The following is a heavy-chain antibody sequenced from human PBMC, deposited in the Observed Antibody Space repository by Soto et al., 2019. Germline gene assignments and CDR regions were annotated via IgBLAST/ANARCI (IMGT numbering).Heavy chain of an antibody. D-gene: IGHD3-10*01. Sequence: ASVKVSCKASGYTFTSYGISWVRQAPGQGLEWMGWISAYNGNTNYAQKLQGRVTMTTDTSTSTAYMELRSLRSDDTAVYHCARDMRHDYASGRLDYLGQGTLVTVSS. V-gene: IGHV1-18*01. CDR1: GYTFTSYG. CDR2: ISAYNGNT. CDR3: ARDMRHDYASGRLDY. J-gene: IGHJ4*02.